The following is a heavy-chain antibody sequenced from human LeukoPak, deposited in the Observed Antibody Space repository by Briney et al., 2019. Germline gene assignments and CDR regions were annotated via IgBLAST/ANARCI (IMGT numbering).Heavy chain of an antibody. V-gene: IGHV3-7*01. CDR3: ASQPGIVAALRRGYMDV. J-gene: IGHJ6*03. CDR1: GFTFSTYW. CDR2: IKQDGSEK. Sequence: GGSLRLSCAASGFTFSTYWMSWVRQAPGKGLEWVANIKQDGSEKYYVDSVKGRLTISRDNAKNSLYLQMNSLRAEDTAVYYCASQPGIVAALRRGYMDVWGKGTTVTVSS. D-gene: IGHD6-13*01.